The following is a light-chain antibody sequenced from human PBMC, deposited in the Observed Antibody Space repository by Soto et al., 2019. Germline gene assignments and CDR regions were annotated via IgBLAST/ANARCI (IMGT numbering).Light chain of an antibody. V-gene: IGKV3-15*01. CDR1: QSVSSN. CDR3: QQYNNWPPAT. CDR2: GAS. Sequence: EIVMTQSPATLSVSPGERATLSCRASQSVSSNLAWYQQKPGQAPRVLIYGASTRATGIPARFSGNGSGTEFTLTISSLQSEDFAVYYCQQYNNWPPATFGGGTKVEIK. J-gene: IGKJ4*01.